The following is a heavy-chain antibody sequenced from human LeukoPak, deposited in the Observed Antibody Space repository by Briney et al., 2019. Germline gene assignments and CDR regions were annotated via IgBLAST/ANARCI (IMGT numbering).Heavy chain of an antibody. Sequence: WDTLSPTLSFSVPSMKEDFRNWIRPSTGKGMEWSGRVYDTGSVIYNPSLKSRATLSVDTSKNHVYLKLTSVTAADTAVYYCVTGDTATTSRYAFEFWGPGTKVIVSS. D-gene: IGHD6-13*01. J-gene: IGHJ3*01. CDR3: VTGDTATTSRYAFEF. CDR2: VYDTGSV. CDR1: VPSMKEDF. V-gene: IGHV4-4*07.